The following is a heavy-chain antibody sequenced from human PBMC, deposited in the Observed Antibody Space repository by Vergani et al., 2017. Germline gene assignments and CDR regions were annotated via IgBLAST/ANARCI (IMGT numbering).Heavy chain of an antibody. CDR2: IYYSGST. CDR1: GGSVSSGSYY. J-gene: IGHJ4*02. CDR3: ARVGAAGTGGWAGEIDY. D-gene: IGHD6-13*01. V-gene: IGHV4-61*10. Sequence: QVQLQESGPGLVKPSETLSLTCTVSGGSVSSGSYYWSWIRQPAGKGLEWIGYIYYSGSTNYNPSLKSRVTISVDTSKSQFSLKLSSVTAADTAVYYCARVGAAGTGGWAGEIDYWGQGTLVTVSS.